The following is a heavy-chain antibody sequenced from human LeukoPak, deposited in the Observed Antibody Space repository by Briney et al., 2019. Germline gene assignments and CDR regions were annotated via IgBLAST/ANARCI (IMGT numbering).Heavy chain of an antibody. J-gene: IGHJ6*02. V-gene: IGHV1-69*13. D-gene: IGHD3-3*01. Sequence: GASVKVSCKASVGTFNNYVISWVRQAPGQGLEWMGGIIPIFGTTNYAQKFHGRVTITADESTSTAYMELNSLRSDDTAVYYCARDPGSGYFLWGQGTTVTVSS. CDR1: VGTFNNYV. CDR2: IIPIFGTT. CDR3: ARDPGSGYFL.